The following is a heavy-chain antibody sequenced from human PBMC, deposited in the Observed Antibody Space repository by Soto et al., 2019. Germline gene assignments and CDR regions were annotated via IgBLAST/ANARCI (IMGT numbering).Heavy chain of an antibody. J-gene: IGHJ4*02. V-gene: IGHV3-7*03. CDR3: AKDPSGATQFDY. Sequence: PGGSLRLSCAASGFTFSSYWMSWVRQAPGKGLEWVANIKQDGSEKYYVDSVKGRFTISRDNSKNTLYLQMNSLRAEDTAVYYCAKDPSGATQFDYWGQGTLVTVSS. D-gene: IGHD5-12*01. CDR2: IKQDGSEK. CDR1: GFTFSSYW.